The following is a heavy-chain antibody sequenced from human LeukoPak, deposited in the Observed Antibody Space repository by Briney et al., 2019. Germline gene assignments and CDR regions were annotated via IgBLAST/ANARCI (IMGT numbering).Heavy chain of an antibody. CDR3: AGRSGYYTGPGFVDY. D-gene: IGHD3-3*01. Sequence: PSETLSLTCAVYGGSFSGYYWSWIRQPPGKGLEWIGGINHSGSTNYNPSLKSRVTISVDTSKNQFSLKLSSVTAADTAVYYCAGRSGYYTGPGFVDYWGQGTLVTVSS. CDR2: INHSGST. V-gene: IGHV4-34*01. CDR1: GGSFSGYY. J-gene: IGHJ4*02.